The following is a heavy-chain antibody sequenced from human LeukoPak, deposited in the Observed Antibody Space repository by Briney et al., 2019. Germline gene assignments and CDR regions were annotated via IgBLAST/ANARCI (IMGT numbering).Heavy chain of an antibody. V-gene: IGHV4-39*01. CDR2: IYYSGST. CDR3: ARHAHNNDFWSGYYTGYFDY. D-gene: IGHD3-3*01. CDR1: GGSISSSSYY. Sequence: PSETLSLTGTVSGGSISSSSYYWGWIRQPPGKGLEWIGSIYYSGSTYYSPSLKSRVTISVDTSKNQFSLKLSSVTAADTAVYYCARHAHNNDFWSGYYTGYFDYWGQGTLVTVSS. J-gene: IGHJ4*02.